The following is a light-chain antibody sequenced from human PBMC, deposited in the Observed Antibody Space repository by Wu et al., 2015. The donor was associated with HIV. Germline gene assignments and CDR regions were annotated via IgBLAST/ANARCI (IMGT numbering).Light chain of an antibody. V-gene: IGKV3-11*01. J-gene: IGKJ4*01. CDR3: QQRSNWPALS. CDR1: QSVSSH. CDR2: DAS. Sequence: EIVLTQSPDTLSLSPGERATLSCRASQSVSSHLAWYQQKPGQAPRLLIYDASNRATGIPARFSGSGSGTDFTLTISSLEPEDFAVYYCQQRSNWPALSFGGGTKVEIK.